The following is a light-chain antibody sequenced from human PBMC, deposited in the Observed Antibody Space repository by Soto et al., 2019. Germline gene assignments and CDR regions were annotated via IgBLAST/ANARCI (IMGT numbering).Light chain of an antibody. CDR2: AAS. CDR1: QSISTY. J-gene: IGKJ4*01. Sequence: DIQMTQSPSSLSASVGDRVTIACRAGQSISTYLNWYQQKPGKAPKLLIFAASSLKSGVPSRFSGSGSGTDFTLTINSLQLEDFATYYCQQSNSDLTFGGGTKVDIK. CDR3: QQSNSDLT. V-gene: IGKV1-39*01.